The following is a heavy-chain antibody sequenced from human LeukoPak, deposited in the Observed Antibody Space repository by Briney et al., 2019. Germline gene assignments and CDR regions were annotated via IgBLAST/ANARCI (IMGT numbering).Heavy chain of an antibody. CDR3: AKDPPCTSTTCLNYYYYFYMDV. Sequence: GGSLRLSCAASGFTFSSYAMSWVRQAPGKGLEWVSAISGSGGSTFYADSVQGRFTISRDDAKNTLYLQMNSLRAEDTAVYYCAKDPPCTSTTCLNYYYYFYMDVWGKGTTVTVSS. V-gene: IGHV3-23*01. CDR1: GFTFSSYA. D-gene: IGHD2-2*01. J-gene: IGHJ6*03. CDR2: ISGSGGST.